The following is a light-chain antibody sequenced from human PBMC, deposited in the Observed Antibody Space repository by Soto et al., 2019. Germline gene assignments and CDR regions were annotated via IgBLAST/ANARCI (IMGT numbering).Light chain of an antibody. Sequence: DIRMPQYPSCLSASVGDRVTINCRASQGISTYLNCYQQKPGKAPKLLIYAASSLQSGVPSRFSGNGYETDYNLTISSLQHENFATYSCQQSYSTTWTFGQGTKVDIK. CDR1: QGISTY. CDR3: QQSYSTTWT. CDR2: AAS. V-gene: IGKV1-39*01. J-gene: IGKJ1*01.